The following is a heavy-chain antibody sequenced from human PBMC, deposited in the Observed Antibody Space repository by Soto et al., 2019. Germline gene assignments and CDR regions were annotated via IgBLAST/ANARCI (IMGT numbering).Heavy chain of an antibody. D-gene: IGHD6-19*01. J-gene: IGHJ4*02. V-gene: IGHV1-24*01. CDR3: ATSGYSSGWSAFDY. CDR2: FDPEDGET. Sequence: VASVKVSCKVSGYTLTELSMHWVRQAPGKGLEWMGGFDPEDGETIYAQKFQGRVTMTEDTSTDTAYMELSSLRSEDTAVYYCATSGYSSGWSAFDYWGQGTLVTVSS. CDR1: GYTLTELS.